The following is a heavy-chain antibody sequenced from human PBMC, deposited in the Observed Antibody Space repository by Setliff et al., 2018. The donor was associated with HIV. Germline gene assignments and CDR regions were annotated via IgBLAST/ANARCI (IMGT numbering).Heavy chain of an antibody. CDR1: GLTFSSHG. CDR3: ARDPSAEILTGYKSYYYYMDV. Sequence: GSLRLSCAASGLTFSSHGMHWVRQAPGKGLEWVAVISYVGSNRYYADSVKGRFTISRDNSKNTLYLQMNSLRAEDTAVYYCARDPSAEILTGYKSYYYYMDVWGKGTTVTVSS. V-gene: IGHV3-30*01. D-gene: IGHD3-9*01. CDR2: ISYVGSNR. J-gene: IGHJ6*03.